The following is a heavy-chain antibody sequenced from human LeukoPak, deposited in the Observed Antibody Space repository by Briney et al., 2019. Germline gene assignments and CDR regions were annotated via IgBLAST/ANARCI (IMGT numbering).Heavy chain of an antibody. CDR3: ARDKYYYGSGTFYLSAVFDH. D-gene: IGHD3-10*01. V-gene: IGHV1-2*02. CDR2: INPNSGDT. CDR1: GYSFTGYY. Sequence: ASVTVSCKASGYSFTGYYLYWVRQAPGQGLEWMGGINPNSGDTENTQKFEDRVTMARGTATSTAYMELRGLRSGDTAGYSCARDKYYYGSGTFYLSAVFDHWGQGTLVAVSS. J-gene: IGHJ4*02.